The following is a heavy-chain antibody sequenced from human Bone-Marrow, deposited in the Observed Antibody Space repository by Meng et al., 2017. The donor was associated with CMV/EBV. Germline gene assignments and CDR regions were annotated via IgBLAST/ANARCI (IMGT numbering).Heavy chain of an antibody. CDR1: GLTFSSYS. CDR3: ARGYSSSSFDY. Sequence: GESLKISCAASGLTFSSYSMSWVRQAPGKGLEWVSSISSSSSYIYYADSVKGRFTISRDNAKNSLYLQMNSLRAEDTAVYYCARGYSSSSFDYWGQGTLVTVSS. J-gene: IGHJ4*02. D-gene: IGHD6-6*01. CDR2: ISSSSSYI. V-gene: IGHV3-21*01.